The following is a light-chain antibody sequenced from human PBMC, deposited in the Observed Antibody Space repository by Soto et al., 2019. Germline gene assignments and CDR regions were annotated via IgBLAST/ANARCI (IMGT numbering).Light chain of an antibody. CDR1: QSVSSY. CDR2: DAS. Sequence: EIVLTQSPATLSLSPGERATLSCRASQSVSSYLAWYQQKPGQAPRLLIYDASNRATGIPARFSGSGSGTDFTLTIRSPEPEAFAVYYCQQRSKWPWTFGQGTKVEIK. CDR3: QQRSKWPWT. V-gene: IGKV3-11*01. J-gene: IGKJ1*01.